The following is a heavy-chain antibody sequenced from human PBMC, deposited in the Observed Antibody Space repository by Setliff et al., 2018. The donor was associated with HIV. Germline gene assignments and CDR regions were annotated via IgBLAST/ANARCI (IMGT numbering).Heavy chain of an antibody. CDR1: GYTFTSYG. V-gene: IGHV1-18*01. D-gene: IGHD3-22*01. CDR3: ASLGDEYYDSSGYPDAFDI. CDR2: ISADNGNT. Sequence: ASVKVSCKASGYTFTSYGISWVRQAPGQGLEWMGWISADNGNTNYAQKLQGRVTMTTDTSTSTAYMELRSLRSDDTAVYYCASLGDEYYDSSGYPDAFDIWGQGTMVTVSS. J-gene: IGHJ3*02.